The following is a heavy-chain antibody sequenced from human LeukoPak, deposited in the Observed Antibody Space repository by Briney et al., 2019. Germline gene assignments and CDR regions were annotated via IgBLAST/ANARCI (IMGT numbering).Heavy chain of an antibody. CDR2: ISGSGGST. Sequence: GGSLRLSCAASGFTFSSYAMSWVRQAPGKGLQWVSTISGSGGSTYYADSVKGRFTISRDNSKNTLYLQMNSLRAEDTAVYYCARAIQFGGYFDYWGQGTLVTVST. J-gene: IGHJ4*02. CDR3: ARAIQFGGYFDY. V-gene: IGHV3-23*01. CDR1: GFTFSSYA. D-gene: IGHD2-15*01.